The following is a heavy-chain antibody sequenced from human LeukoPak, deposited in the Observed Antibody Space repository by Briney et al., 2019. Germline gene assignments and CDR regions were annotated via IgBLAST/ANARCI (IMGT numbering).Heavy chain of an antibody. CDR2: ISSSSSYI. D-gene: IGHD6-13*01. CDR1: GFTFSSYS. CDR3: ASVAAAGIPWYYYYMDV. Sequence: PGGSLRLSCAASGFTFSSYSMNWVRQAPGKGLEWVSSISSSSSYIYYADSVKGRFTISRDNAKNSLYLQMNSLRAEDTAVYYCASVAAAGIPWYYYYMDVWGKGTTVTVSS. V-gene: IGHV3-21*01. J-gene: IGHJ6*03.